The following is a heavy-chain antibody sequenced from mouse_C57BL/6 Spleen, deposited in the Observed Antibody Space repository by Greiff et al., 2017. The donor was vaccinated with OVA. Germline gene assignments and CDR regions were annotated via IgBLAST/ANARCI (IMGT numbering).Heavy chain of an antibody. D-gene: IGHD2-13*01. J-gene: IGHJ3*01. CDR1: GFTFSDYG. Sequence: EVKLVESGGGLVQPGGSLKLSCAASGFTFSDYGMAWVRQAPRKGPEWVAFISNLAYSIYYADTVTGRFTISRGNAKNTLYLEMSSLRSEDTAMYYCAREDDFAWFAYWGQGTLVTVSA. CDR2: ISNLAYSI. CDR3: AREDDFAWFAY. V-gene: IGHV5-15*04.